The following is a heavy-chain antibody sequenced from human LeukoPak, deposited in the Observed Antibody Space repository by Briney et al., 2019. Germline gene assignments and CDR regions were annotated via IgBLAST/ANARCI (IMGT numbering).Heavy chain of an antibody. CDR2: ISSSSSYI. CDR3: ARGGVTSPRFDP. Sequence: GGSLRLSCAASGFTFRSYSMNWVRQAPGKGLEWVSSISSSSSYIYYADSVKGRFTISRDNAKNSLYLQMNSLRAEDTAVYYCARGGVTSPRFDPWGQGTLVTVSS. V-gene: IGHV3-21*01. CDR1: GFTFRSYS. J-gene: IGHJ5*02. D-gene: IGHD4-17*01.